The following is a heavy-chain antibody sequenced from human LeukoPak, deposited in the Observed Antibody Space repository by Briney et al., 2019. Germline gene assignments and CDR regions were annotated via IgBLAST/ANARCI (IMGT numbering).Heavy chain of an antibody. V-gene: IGHV3-30*04. CDR3: ARGARKGDDYGGFFDY. D-gene: IGHD4-23*01. Sequence: GGSLRLSCAASGFTFTNYAIHWVRQAPGKGLEWVAVISYDGSNKYYADSVKGRFTISRDNSKNTLYLQMNSLRAEDTAVYYCARGARKGDDYGGFFDYWGQGTLVTVSS. CDR2: ISYDGSNK. J-gene: IGHJ4*02. CDR1: GFTFTNYA.